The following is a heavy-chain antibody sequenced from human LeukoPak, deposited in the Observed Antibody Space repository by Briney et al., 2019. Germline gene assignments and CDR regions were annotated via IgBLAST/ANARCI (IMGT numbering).Heavy chain of an antibody. J-gene: IGHJ6*02. D-gene: IGHD4-11*01. CDR3: ARSYSNHLFGMDV. CDR2: MYSGGST. Sequence: GGSLRLSCAASGFTFSSYAMTWVRQAPGKGLEWVSVMYSGGSTYYADSVKGRVAISRDNSQNTVFLQMNSVRVEDTAVYYCARSYSNHLFGMDVWGQGTAVTVSS. CDR1: GFTFSSYA. V-gene: IGHV3-66*01.